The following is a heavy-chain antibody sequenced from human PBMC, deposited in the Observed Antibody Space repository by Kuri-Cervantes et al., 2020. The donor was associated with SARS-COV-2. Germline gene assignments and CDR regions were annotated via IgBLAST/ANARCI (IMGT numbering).Heavy chain of an antibody. CDR2: IYYSGST. D-gene: IGHD1-14*01. V-gene: IGHV4-59*12. Sequence: LRLSCTVSGGSISSYYWSWIRQPPGKGLEWIGYIYYSGSTNYNPSLKSRVTISVDTSKNQFSLKLSSVTAADTAVYYCARISRTYAFDIWGQGTMVTVSS. CDR3: ARISRTYAFDI. J-gene: IGHJ3*02. CDR1: GGSISSYY.